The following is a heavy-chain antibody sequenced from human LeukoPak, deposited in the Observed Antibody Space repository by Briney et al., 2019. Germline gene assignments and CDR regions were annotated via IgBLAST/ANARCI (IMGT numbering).Heavy chain of an antibody. J-gene: IGHJ4*02. D-gene: IGHD5-24*01. CDR3: ARRRDGYKINSTKHRAFDY. CDR2: IYTSGST. Sequence: ASETLSLTCTVSGGSISSYYRSWIRQPAGKGLERIGRIYTSGSTNYNPSLKSRVTISVDTSKNQFSLKLSSVTAADTAVYYCARRRDGYKINSTKHRAFDYWGQGTLVTVSS. V-gene: IGHV4-4*07. CDR1: GGSISSYY.